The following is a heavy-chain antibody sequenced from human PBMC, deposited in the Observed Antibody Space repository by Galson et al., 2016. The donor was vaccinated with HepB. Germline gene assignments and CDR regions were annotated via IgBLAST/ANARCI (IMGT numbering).Heavy chain of an antibody. CDR1: GDSISTGGHY. CDR2: IFYTGST. V-gene: IGHV4-31*03. CDR3: AREPYGGSPFNWFDP. D-gene: IGHD1-26*01. Sequence: TLSLTCTVSGDSISTGGHYWNWIRQHPERGLEWIGFIFYTGSTHYNPSLESRVNMSVDTSKNQFSLKLFSVTAADTAVYYCAREPYGGSPFNWFDPWGQGALVTVSS. J-gene: IGHJ5*02.